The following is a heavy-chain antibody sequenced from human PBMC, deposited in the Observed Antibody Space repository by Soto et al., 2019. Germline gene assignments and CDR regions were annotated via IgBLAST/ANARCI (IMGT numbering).Heavy chain of an antibody. CDR1: GCSFSGYY. Sequence: SETLSLTCAGYGCSFSGYYWSWIRQPPGKGLEWIGEINHSGSTNYNPSLKSRVTISVDTPKNQFSLKLSSVTAADTAVYYCARGEDIVVVVAAPGFPNWFDPWGQGTPVTVSS. J-gene: IGHJ5*02. D-gene: IGHD2-15*01. V-gene: IGHV4-34*01. CDR3: ARGEDIVVVVAAPGFPNWFDP. CDR2: INHSGST.